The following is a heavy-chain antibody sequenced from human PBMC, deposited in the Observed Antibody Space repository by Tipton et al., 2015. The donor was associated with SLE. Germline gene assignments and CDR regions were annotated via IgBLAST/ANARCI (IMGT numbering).Heavy chain of an antibody. D-gene: IGHD2-2*01. CDR2: IHHSGRT. V-gene: IGHV4-31*03. J-gene: IGHJ6*03. CDR3: ARDGVPAADVLYYYYYYMDV. CDR1: GDSITDSGYS. Sequence: TLSLTCTVSGDSITDSGYSWNWVRQHPGAGLEWIGYIHHSGRTDYNPSLRSRVTISRDTSKNQFSLNVNSVTAADTAVYYCARDGVPAADVLYYYYYYMDVWGKGTTVTVSS.